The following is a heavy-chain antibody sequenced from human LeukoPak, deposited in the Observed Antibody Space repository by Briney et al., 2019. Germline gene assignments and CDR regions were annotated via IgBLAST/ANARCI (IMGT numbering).Heavy chain of an antibody. V-gene: IGHV1-18*01. CDR2: ISAYNGNT. CDR1: GYTFTSYG. CDR3: ARSFNRGAMIVVRPGAFDI. Sequence: ASVKVSRKASGYTFTSYGISWVRQAPGQGLEWMGWISAYNGNTNYAQKLQGRVTMTTDTSTSTACMELRSLRSDDTAVYYCARSFNRGAMIVVRPGAFDIWGQGTMVTVSS. D-gene: IGHD3-22*01. J-gene: IGHJ3*02.